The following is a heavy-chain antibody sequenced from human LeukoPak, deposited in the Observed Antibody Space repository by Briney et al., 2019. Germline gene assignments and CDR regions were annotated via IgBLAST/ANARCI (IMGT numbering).Heavy chain of an antibody. D-gene: IGHD5-24*01. CDR1: GLTFSGYT. CDR2: ISTSGRYI. V-gene: IGHV3-21*01. CDR3: ARRIDGYNTNYFDY. J-gene: IGHJ4*02. Sequence: GGSLRLSCAASGLTFSGYTMNWVRQAPGKGLQWISSISTSGRYIYYADSLKGRFTISRDNGKNSSYLQMNSLSAEDTALYYCARRIDGYNTNYFDYWGQGTLVTVSS.